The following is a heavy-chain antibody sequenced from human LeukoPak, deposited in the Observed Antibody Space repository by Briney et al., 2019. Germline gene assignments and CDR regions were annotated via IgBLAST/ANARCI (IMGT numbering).Heavy chain of an antibody. CDR1: GDSISSSRFY. Sequence: PSETLSLTCTVSGDSISSSRFYWGWVRQPPGRGREWVGTVYYSGSAYDNPSLMSRGTISLDTSKYQFYLKLSSVTAADTAVYYCARASDSGNFPSHYMDVWGKGTTVTVSS. D-gene: IGHD4-11*01. CDR2: VYYSGSA. CDR3: ARASDSGNFPSHYMDV. V-gene: IGHV4-39*07. J-gene: IGHJ6*03.